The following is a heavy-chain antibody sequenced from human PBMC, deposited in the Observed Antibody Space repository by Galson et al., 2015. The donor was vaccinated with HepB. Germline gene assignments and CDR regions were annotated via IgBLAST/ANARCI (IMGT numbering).Heavy chain of an antibody. V-gene: IGHV3-30*04. J-gene: IGHJ4*02. CDR1: GFTFSSYA. CDR3: ARDFIAVAVHEPYFDY. D-gene: IGHD6-19*01. Sequence: SLRLSCAASGFTFSSYAMHWVRQAPGKGLEWVAVISYDGSNKYYADSVKGRFTISRDNSKNTLYLQMNSLRAEDTAVYYCARDFIAVAVHEPYFDYWGQGTLVTVSS. CDR2: ISYDGSNK.